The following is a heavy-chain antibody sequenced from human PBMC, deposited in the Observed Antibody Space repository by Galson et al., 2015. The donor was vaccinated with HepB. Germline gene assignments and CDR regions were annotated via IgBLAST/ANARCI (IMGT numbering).Heavy chain of an antibody. J-gene: IGHJ4*02. Sequence: SVKVSCKASGYTYTTYGISWVRQAPGQGLEWMGWISVYSGNTYYAQNLQGRVTMTTDTSTGTAYMELRSVRADDTAVYYCASGDLLWFGELSPPGMRLDNWGQGTLVTVSS. V-gene: IGHV1-18*01. CDR3: ASGDLLWFGELSPPGMRLDN. CDR2: ISVYSGNT. D-gene: IGHD3-10*01. CDR1: GYTYTTYG.